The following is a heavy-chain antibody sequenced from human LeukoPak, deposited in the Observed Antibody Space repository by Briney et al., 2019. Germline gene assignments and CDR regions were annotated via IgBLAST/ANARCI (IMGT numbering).Heavy chain of an antibody. J-gene: IGHJ4*02. CDR3: AREGRYSGSYPTPIDY. CDR1: GFTFSSYG. Sequence: GRSLRLSCAASGFTFSSYGMHWVRQAPGKGLEWVAVIWYDGSNKYYADSVKGRFTISRDSAKNSLYLQMNSLRAEDTAVYYCAREGRYSGSYPTPIDYWGQGTLVTVSS. D-gene: IGHD1-26*01. CDR2: IWYDGSNK. V-gene: IGHV3-33*01.